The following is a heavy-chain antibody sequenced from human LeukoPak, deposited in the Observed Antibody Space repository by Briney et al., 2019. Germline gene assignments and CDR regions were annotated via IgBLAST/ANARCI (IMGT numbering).Heavy chain of an antibody. Sequence: PSETLSLTCTVSGYSISSGYYWSWIRQPPGKGLEWIGYIYYSGSTNYNPSLKSRVTISVDTSKNQFSLKLSFVTAADTAVYYCARSRVGATQDWGQGTLVTVSS. V-gene: IGHV4-61*01. D-gene: IGHD1-26*01. CDR2: IYYSGST. J-gene: IGHJ4*02. CDR3: ARSRVGATQD. CDR1: GYSISSGYY.